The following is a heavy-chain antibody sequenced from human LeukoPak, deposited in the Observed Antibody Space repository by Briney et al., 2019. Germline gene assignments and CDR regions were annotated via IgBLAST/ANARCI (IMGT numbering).Heavy chain of an antibody. V-gene: IGHV3-23*01. Sequence: GGSLRLSCAASGFTFSSYAMSWVRQAPGKGLEWVSAISGSGGSTYYADSVKGRFTISRDNSKNTLYLQMNSLGAEDTAVYYCAKLYDSSGYYYLYYFDYWGQGTLVTVSS. J-gene: IGHJ4*02. CDR2: ISGSGGST. CDR3: AKLYDSSGYYYLYYFDY. CDR1: GFTFSSYA. D-gene: IGHD3-22*01.